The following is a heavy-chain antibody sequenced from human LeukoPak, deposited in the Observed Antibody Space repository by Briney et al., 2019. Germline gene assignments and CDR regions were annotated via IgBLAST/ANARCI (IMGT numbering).Heavy chain of an antibody. Sequence: GASVKVSCKASGGTFSSYAISWVRQAPGQGLEWMGRIIPILGIANYAQKFQGRVTITADKSTSTAYMELSSLRSEDTAVYYCAREAEWELLRNWGQGTLVTVSS. CDR3: AREAEWELLRN. J-gene: IGHJ4*02. D-gene: IGHD1-26*01. CDR1: GGTFSSYA. V-gene: IGHV1-69*04. CDR2: IIPILGIA.